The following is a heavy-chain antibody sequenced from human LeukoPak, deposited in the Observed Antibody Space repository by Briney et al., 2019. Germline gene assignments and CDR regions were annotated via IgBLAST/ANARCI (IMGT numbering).Heavy chain of an antibody. CDR3: AKARYSSSWYFDY. D-gene: IGHD6-13*01. CDR1: GFTFSSYA. J-gene: IGHJ4*02. Sequence: PGGSLRLSCAASGFTFSSYAMSWVRQAPGKGLEWVSTISGSGDSTYSADSVKGRFTTSRDNSKNTLYLQMNSLRAEDTAVYYCAKARYSSSWYFDYWGQGTLVTVSS. V-gene: IGHV3-23*01. CDR2: ISGSGDST.